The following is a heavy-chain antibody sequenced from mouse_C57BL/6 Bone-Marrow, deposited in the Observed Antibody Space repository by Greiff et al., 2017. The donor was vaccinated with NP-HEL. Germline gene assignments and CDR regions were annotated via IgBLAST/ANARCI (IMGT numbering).Heavy chain of an antibody. CDR1: GFTFSNYW. J-gene: IGHJ4*01. CDR2: IRLKSDNYAT. CDR3: TGVYGSSPMDY. V-gene: IGHV6-3*01. Sequence: EVKLVESGGGLVQPGGSMKLSCVASGFTFSNYWMNWVRQSPEKGLEWVAQIRLKSDNYATHYAESVKGRFTISRDDSKSSVYLQMNNLRAEDTGIYYCTGVYGSSPMDYWGQGTSVTVSS. D-gene: IGHD1-1*01.